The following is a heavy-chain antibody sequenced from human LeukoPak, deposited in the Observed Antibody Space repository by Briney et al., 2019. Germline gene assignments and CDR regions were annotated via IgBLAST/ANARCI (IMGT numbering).Heavy chain of an antibody. Sequence: GGSLRLSCAASGFTFSNTAMSWVHQTPGKGLEWVATMSAYNDRTHYADSVRGRFTVSRDNSKNTLSLQMNSLREDDTAVYYCAQELSDIFVVRTDSWGQGTLVTVSS. V-gene: IGHV3-23*01. CDR3: AQELSDIFVVRTDS. CDR1: GFTFSNTA. J-gene: IGHJ4*02. CDR2: MSAYNDRT. D-gene: IGHD3-9*01.